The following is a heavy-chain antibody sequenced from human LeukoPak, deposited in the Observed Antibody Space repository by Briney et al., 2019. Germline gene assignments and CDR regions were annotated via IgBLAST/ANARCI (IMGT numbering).Heavy chain of an antibody. CDR3: ARGRGDYDSSGYYYVNWFDP. D-gene: IGHD3-22*01. CDR1: GYSFTSYW. CDR2: IYPGDSDT. V-gene: IGHV5-51*01. Sequence: GESLNISCKGSGYSFTSYWIGWVRQMPGKGLEWMGIIYPGDSDTRYSPSFQGQVTISADKSISTAYLQWSSLKASDTAMYYCARGRGDYDSSGYYYVNWFDPWGQGTLVTVSS. J-gene: IGHJ5*02.